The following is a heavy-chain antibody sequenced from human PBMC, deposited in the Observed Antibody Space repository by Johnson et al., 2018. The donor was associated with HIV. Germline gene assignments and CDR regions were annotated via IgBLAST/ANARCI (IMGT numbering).Heavy chain of an antibody. CDR2: ISYDGSNK. V-gene: IGHV3-30*18. CDR3: AKDLMYNWNDVGAFDI. Sequence: MHLVESGGGLVQPGRSLRLSCAASGFTFSSYAMHWVRQAPGKGLEWVAVISYDGSNKYYADSVKGRFTISRDNSKNTLYLQMNSLRAEDTAVYYCAKDLMYNWNDVGAFDIWGQGTMVTVSS. J-gene: IGHJ3*02. CDR1: GFTFSSYA. D-gene: IGHD1-1*01.